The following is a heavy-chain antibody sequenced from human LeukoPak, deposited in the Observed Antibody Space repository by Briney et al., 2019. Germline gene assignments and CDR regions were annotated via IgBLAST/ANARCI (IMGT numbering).Heavy chain of an antibody. D-gene: IGHD3-10*01. V-gene: IGHV1-69*02. CDR2: IIPILGIA. CDR3: ARMVSGAALGYYYYMDV. J-gene: IGHJ6*03. Sequence: ASVKVSCKASGGTFSSYTISWVRQAPGQGLEWMGRIIPILGIANYAQKFQGRVTITADKSTSTAYMELSSLRSEDTAVYYCARMVSGAALGYYYYMDVWGKGTTVTVSS. CDR1: GGTFSSYT.